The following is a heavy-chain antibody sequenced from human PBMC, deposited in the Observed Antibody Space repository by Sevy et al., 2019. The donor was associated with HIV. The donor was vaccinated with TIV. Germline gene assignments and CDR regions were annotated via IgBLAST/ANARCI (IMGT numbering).Heavy chain of an antibody. CDR1: GFTFSSYS. Sequence: GGSLRLSCAASGFTFSSYSMNWVRQAPGKGLEWVSSISSSSSYIYYADSAKGRFTISRDNAKNSLYLQMNSLRAEDTAVYYCARDKYSYGFFDYWGQGTLVTVSS. D-gene: IGHD5-18*01. V-gene: IGHV3-21*01. CDR3: ARDKYSYGFFDY. J-gene: IGHJ4*02. CDR2: ISSSSSYI.